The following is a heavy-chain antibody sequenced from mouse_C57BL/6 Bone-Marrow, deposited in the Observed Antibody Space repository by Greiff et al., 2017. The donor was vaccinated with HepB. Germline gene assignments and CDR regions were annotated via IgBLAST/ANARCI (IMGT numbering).Heavy chain of an antibody. D-gene: IGHD2-4*01. CDR2: IWGVGST. V-gene: IGHV2-6*01. Sequence: VKVVESGPGLVAPSQSLSITCTVSGFSLTSYGVDWVRQSPGKGLEWLGVIWGVGSTNYNSALKSRLSISKDNSKSQVFLKMNSLQTDDTAMYYCASGIYYDYPFAYWGQGTLVTVSA. CDR3: ASGIYYDYPFAY. CDR1: GFSLTSYG. J-gene: IGHJ3*01.